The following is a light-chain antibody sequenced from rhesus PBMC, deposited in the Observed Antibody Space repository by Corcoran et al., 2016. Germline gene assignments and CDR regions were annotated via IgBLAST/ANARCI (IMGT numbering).Light chain of an antibody. Sequence: DIQMTQSPSSLSASVGDRVTITCRASQGISSYLAWYQQKQGKAPKLLIYAASTLESGVPSRFSGSGSGTDFTLTISSLHPEDFATYYCQQHNSYPPTFGQGTKVEIK. CDR1: QGISSY. V-gene: IGKV1-25*01. J-gene: IGKJ1*01. CDR2: AAS. CDR3: QQHNSYPPT.